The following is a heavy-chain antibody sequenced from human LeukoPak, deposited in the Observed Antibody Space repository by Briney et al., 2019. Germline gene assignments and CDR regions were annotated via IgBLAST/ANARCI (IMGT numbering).Heavy chain of an antibody. J-gene: IGHJ5*02. CDR1: GGSISSYY. CDR3: ARTDSSGWPNWFDP. V-gene: IGHV4-4*07. CDR2: IYTSGST. Sequence: SETLSLTCTVSGGSISSYYWSWIRQPAGKGLEWIGRIYTSGSTNYNPSLKSRVTMSVDTSKNQFSLKLSSVTAADTAVYYCARTDSSGWPNWFDPWGQGTLVTVSS. D-gene: IGHD6-19*01.